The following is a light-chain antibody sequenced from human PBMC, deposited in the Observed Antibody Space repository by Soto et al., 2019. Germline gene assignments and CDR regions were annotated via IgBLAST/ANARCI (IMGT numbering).Light chain of an antibody. Sequence: EIVLTQSPATLSLSPGESATLPCRASQSVNSNYVAWYQQKPGQAPRLLIYGASSRATGIPDRFSGSGSGTDFTLTISRLEPEDFTVYYCQQYASSPLTFGGGTKVDIK. J-gene: IGKJ4*01. CDR1: QSVNSNY. V-gene: IGKV3-20*01. CDR2: GAS. CDR3: QQYASSPLT.